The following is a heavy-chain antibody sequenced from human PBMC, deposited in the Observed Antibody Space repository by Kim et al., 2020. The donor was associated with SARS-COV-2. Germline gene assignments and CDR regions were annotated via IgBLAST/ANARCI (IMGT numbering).Heavy chain of an antibody. CDR3: ARDPRYYGSGSYYHYYYNNGMDV. V-gene: IGHV6-1*01. D-gene: IGHD3-10*01. CDR1: GDSVSSNSAA. J-gene: IGHJ6*02. CDR2: TYYRFKWYN. Sequence: SQTLSLTCAISGDSVSSNSAAWNWIRQSPSRGLEWLGRTYYRFKWYNEYAVSVKSRITINPDTSKNQFSLQLNSVTPEDMAVYYCARDPRYYGSGSYYHYYYNNGMDVWGQGTTITVSS.